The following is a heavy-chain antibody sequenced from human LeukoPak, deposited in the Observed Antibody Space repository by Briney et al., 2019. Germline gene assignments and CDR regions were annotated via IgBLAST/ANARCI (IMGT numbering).Heavy chain of an antibody. J-gene: IGHJ4*02. CDR2: ISAYNGNT. V-gene: IGHV1-18*01. CDR1: GYTFTSYA. D-gene: IGHD3-16*01. CDR3: ARDGGLEKEISDY. Sequence: ASVKACWKASGYTFTSYAMSWVRQEPGQRLDWMGWISAYNGNTNYAQKLQGRVTMTTDTSTSTAYMELRSLRSDDTAVYYCARDGGLEKEISDYWGQGTLVTVSS.